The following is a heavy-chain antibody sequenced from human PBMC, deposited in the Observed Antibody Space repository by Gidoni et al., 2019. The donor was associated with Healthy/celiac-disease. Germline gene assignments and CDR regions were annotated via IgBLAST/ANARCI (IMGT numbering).Heavy chain of an antibody. V-gene: IGHV4-38-2*02. CDR2: IYHSGST. D-gene: IGHD6-19*01. CDR3: ARAGFDSRGWYFDY. Sequence: QVQLQESGPGLVKPSETLSLTGTVAGYSISSGYYWGWIRQPPGKGLEWIGSIYHSGSTYYTPSLKSRVTISVATSKTQFSLQLSSVTAAAPAVYYCARAGFDSRGWYFDYLGQGTLVPVSS. CDR1: GYSISSGYY. J-gene: IGHJ4*02.